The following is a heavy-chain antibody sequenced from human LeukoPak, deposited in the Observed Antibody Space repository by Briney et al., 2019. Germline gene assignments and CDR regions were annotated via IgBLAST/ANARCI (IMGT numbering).Heavy chain of an antibody. CDR2: ISSSSSYT. D-gene: IGHD5-24*01. CDR1: GFTFSDYY. J-gene: IGHJ4*02. Sequence: GGSLRLSCAASGFTFSDYYMSWIRQAPGKGLEWVSYISSSSSYTNYADSVKGRFTISRDNAKNSLYLQMNSLRAEDTAVYYCARVGYIDEGIDYWGQGTLVTVSS. V-gene: IGHV3-11*06. CDR3: ARVGYIDEGIDY.